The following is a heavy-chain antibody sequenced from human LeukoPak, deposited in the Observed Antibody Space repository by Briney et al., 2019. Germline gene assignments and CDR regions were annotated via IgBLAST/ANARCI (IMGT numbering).Heavy chain of an antibody. Sequence: AGGSLRLSCAASGFTFSNAWMSWVRQAPGKGVEGGGRIKSKGDGCTTDYDETVKDIFTNARDGANTILNLQMNSRKTGDTAIYYCPSEEYYSRGRTGYWGQGTLVTVSS. CDR3: PSEEYYSRGRTGY. CDR1: GFTFSNAW. J-gene: IGHJ4*02. D-gene: IGHD2-8*02. V-gene: IGHV3-15*01. CDR2: IKSKGDGCTT.